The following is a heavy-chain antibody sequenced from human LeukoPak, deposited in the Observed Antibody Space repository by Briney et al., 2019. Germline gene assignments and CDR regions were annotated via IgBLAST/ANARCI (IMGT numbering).Heavy chain of an antibody. V-gene: IGHV3-30*18. D-gene: IGHD6-19*01. J-gene: IGHJ4*02. CDR1: GFTFSSYG. CDR2: ISYDGSNK. CDR3: AKSSSGWSYFDY. Sequence: GRSLRLSCAASGFTFSSYGMHWVRQAPGKGLEWVAVISYDGSNKYYADSVKGRFTISRDNSKNTLYLQMNSLRAEDTAVYYCAKSSSGWSYFDYWGQGTLVTVPS.